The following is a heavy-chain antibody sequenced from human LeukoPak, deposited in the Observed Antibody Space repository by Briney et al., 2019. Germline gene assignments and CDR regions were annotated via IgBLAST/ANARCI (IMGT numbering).Heavy chain of an antibody. D-gene: IGHD3-16*01. V-gene: IGHV3-9*03. CDR2: ISWNSGSI. CDR1: GFTFDDYA. CDR3: AKGGVAAFDI. Sequence: GGSLRLSCAASGFTFDDYAMHWVRQAPGKGLEWVSGISWNSGSIGYADSVKGRFTISRDNAKNSLYLQMNSLRAEDMALYYCAKGGVAAFDIWGQGTMVTVSS. J-gene: IGHJ3*02.